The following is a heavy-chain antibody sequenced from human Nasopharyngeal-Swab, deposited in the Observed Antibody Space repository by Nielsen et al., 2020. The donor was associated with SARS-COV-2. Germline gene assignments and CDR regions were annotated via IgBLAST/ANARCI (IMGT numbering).Heavy chain of an antibody. V-gene: IGHV4-39*01. CDR1: GASITDNNYY. CDR3: ARHSRVTTVVVVTLFDY. J-gene: IGHJ4*02. D-gene: IGHD3-22*01. CDR2: ITYRWPT. Sequence: SETLSLTCTVSGASITDNNYYWAWIRQPPGKGLEWIGIITYRWPTFYNPSLKSRVSISVDASQNQFSLNLWSVTAADTAVFYCARHSRVTTVVVVTLFDYWGRGSLVTVSS.